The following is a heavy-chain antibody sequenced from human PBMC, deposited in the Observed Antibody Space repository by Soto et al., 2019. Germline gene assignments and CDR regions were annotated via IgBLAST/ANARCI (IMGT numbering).Heavy chain of an antibody. V-gene: IGHV3-30-3*01. CDR2: ISSDGSSQ. J-gene: IGHJ4*02. CDR1: GFTFRTYA. D-gene: IGHD6-13*01. Sequence: GGSLRLSSAASGFTFRTYAMHRVRQAPGMGLEWMAVISSDGSSQYYADTVKGRFTISRDNSKNTLYVQMNSLRVEDTAVYHCARDPAASGWYYFDYWGQGTLVTVSS. CDR3: ARDPAASGWYYFDY.